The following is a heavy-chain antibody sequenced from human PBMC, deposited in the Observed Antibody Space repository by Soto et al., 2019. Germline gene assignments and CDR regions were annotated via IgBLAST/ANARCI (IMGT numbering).Heavy chain of an antibody. J-gene: IGHJ6*02. V-gene: IGHV3-33*01. CDR3: ARDQDYVWGSYRQIYYYHGMDV. Sequence: PGGSLRLSCAASGFTFISYGMHWVRQAPGKGLEWVAVIWYDGSNKYYADSVKGRFTISRDNSKNTLYLQMNSLRAEDTAVYYCARDQDYVWGSYRQIYYYHGMDVWGQGTTVTVSS. CDR2: IWYDGSNK. D-gene: IGHD3-16*02. CDR1: GFTFISYG.